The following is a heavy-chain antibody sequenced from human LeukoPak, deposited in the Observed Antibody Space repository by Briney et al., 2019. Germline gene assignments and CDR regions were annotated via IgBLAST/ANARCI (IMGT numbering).Heavy chain of an antibody. CDR1: GFTVSNNY. J-gene: IGHJ4*02. D-gene: IGHD2-21*01. CDR2: IYNGGST. Sequence: PGGSLRLSCAASGFTVSNNYMTWVRQAPGKGLEWVSLIYNGGSTYYADSVKGRFTISRDNSKNTVYLQMNSLRAEDTAVYYCARNIPVTRWGYWGQGTLVTVSS. V-gene: IGHV3-66*01. CDR3: ARNIPVTRWGY.